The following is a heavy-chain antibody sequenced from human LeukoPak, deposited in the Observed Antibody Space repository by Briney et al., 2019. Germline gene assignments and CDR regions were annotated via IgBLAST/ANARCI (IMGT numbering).Heavy chain of an antibody. CDR1: GFSFSSFE. D-gene: IGHD3-3*01. CDR2: IDASGTLT. CDR3: AKVGQYHDFDY. Sequence: PGGSLRLSCAASGFSFSSFEMNWVRQAPGKGLEWISYIDASGTLTHYADSMEGRFTISRDNAKNTLYLQMNSLRAEDTAVYYCAKVGQYHDFDYWGQGTLVTASS. V-gene: IGHV3-48*03. J-gene: IGHJ4*02.